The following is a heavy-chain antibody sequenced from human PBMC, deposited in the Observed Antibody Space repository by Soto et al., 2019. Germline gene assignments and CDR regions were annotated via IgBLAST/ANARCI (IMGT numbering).Heavy chain of an antibody. V-gene: IGHV4-39*01. CDR3: SRALLGYCSGGSCFPSQYKSFDP. J-gene: IGHJ5*02. CDR1: GGSFSSSSYY. Sequence: NPSETLSLTCTVSGGSFSSSSYYWGWIRQPPGKGLEWIGSIYYSGGTYYNPSLKSRVTISVDTSKNQFSLKLSSVTAAGTAVYYCSRALLGYCSGGSCFPSQYKSFDPRGQGTLVTGSS. CDR2: IYYSGGT. D-gene: IGHD2-15*01.